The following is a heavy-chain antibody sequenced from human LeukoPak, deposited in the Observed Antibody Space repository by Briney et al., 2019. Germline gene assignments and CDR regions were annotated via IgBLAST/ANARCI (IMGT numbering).Heavy chain of an antibody. D-gene: IGHD2-2*01. Sequence: SVKVSCNASGGTFSNYVLSWVRQAHGQGLEWMGGIIPIIGTANYAQKFQGRVTITVDESTSTAYLEVSTLRSEDTALYYCATSSDAMTSTTFDIWGQGTMVSVSS. CDR1: GGTFSNYV. CDR3: ATSSDAMTSTTFDI. J-gene: IGHJ3*02. CDR2: IIPIIGTA. V-gene: IGHV1-69*01.